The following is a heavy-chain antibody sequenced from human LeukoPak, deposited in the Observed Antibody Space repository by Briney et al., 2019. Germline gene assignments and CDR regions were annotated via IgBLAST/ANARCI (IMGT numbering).Heavy chain of an antibody. J-gene: IGHJ4*02. V-gene: IGHV3-23*01. CDR2: ISGSGGST. D-gene: IGHD3-3*01. CDR1: GFTFSSYS. Sequence: GGSLRLSCAASGFTFSSYSMSWVRQAPGKGLEWVSAISGSGGSTYYADSVKGRFTISRDNSKNTLYLQMNSLRAEDTAVYYCAKDITIFGVVTHLDYWGQGTLVTVSS. CDR3: AKDITIFGVVTHLDY.